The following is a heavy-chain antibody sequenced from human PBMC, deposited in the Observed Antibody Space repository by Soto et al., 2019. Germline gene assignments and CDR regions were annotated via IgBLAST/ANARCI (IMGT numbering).Heavy chain of an antibody. J-gene: IGHJ6*02. CDR1: GYSFTSYW. Sequence: GESLKISCKGSGYSFTSYWISWVCQMPGKGLEWMGRIDPSDSYTNYSPSFQGHVTTSADKSISTAYLQWSSLKASDTAMYYCARHGGYCSGGSCYSSYYYGMDVWGQGTTVTVSS. D-gene: IGHD2-15*01. V-gene: IGHV5-10-1*01. CDR2: IDPSDSYT. CDR3: ARHGGYCSGGSCYSSYYYGMDV.